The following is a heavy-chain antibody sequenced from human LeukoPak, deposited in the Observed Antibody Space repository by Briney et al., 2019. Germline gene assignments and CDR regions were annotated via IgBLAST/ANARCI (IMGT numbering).Heavy chain of an antibody. CDR1: GGSISSYY. CDR3: ARGGSGISNAFDI. CDR2: LYYGGST. Sequence: SETLSLTCSVSGGSISSYYWSWIRQPPGKGREWIGYLYYGGSTNSNPSLKSRVTMSVDTSKNQFSLKLRSVTAADTAVYYCARGGSGISNAFDIWGQGTMVTVSS. D-gene: IGHD3-10*01. V-gene: IGHV4-59*01. J-gene: IGHJ3*02.